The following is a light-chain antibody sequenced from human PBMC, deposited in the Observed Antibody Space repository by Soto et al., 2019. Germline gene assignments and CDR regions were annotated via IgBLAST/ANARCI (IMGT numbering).Light chain of an antibody. Sequence: DIVMTQSPDSLAVSLGERATINCKSSQSVLSSSDNKNYFAWYQQKPGQPPKLLIYWASIRESGVPDRFSGSGSGTDFTLTITSLQAEDVAVYYCQQYFNSPHTFGQGIKLDIK. CDR3: QQYFNSPHT. CDR1: QSVLSSSDNKNY. J-gene: IGKJ2*01. CDR2: WAS. V-gene: IGKV4-1*01.